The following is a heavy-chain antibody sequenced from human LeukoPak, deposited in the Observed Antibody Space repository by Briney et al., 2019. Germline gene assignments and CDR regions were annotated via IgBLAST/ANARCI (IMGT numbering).Heavy chain of an antibody. J-gene: IGHJ5*02. CDR1: GGSFSGYY. V-gene: IGHV4-34*01. CDR3: ARASITMVRGVIISWFDP. CDR2: INHSGST. Sequence: PSETLSLTCAVYGGSFSGYYWSWIRQPPGKGLEWIGEINHSGSTNYNPSLKSRVTISVDTSKNQFSLKLSSVTAADTAVYYCARASITMVRGVIISWFDPWGQGTLVTVSS. D-gene: IGHD3-10*01.